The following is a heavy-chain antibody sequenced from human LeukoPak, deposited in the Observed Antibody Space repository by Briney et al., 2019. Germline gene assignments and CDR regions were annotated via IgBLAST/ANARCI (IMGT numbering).Heavy chain of an antibody. CDR1: GFTFSSYS. D-gene: IGHD1-26*01. CDR2: ISSSSSTI. CDR3: ARDFNSGSYPTAYYYYGMDV. J-gene: IGHJ6*02. V-gene: IGHV3-48*01. Sequence: GGSLRLSCAASGFTFSSYSMNWVRQAPGKGLEWVSYISSSSSTIYYADSVKGRFTISRDNAKNSLYLQMNSLRAEDTAVYYCARDFNSGSYPTAYYYYGMDVWGQGTTVTVSS.